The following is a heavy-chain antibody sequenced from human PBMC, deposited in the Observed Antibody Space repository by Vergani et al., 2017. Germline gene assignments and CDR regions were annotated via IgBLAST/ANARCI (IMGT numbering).Heavy chain of an antibody. D-gene: IGHD3-22*01. Sequence: EVQLVESGGGLVQPGGSLRLSCAASGFTFSSYSMNWVRQAPGKGLEWVSYISSSSSTIYYADSVKGRFTISRDNAKNSLYLQMNSLRAEDTAVYYCARRGYYYDSSGYNDYWGQGTLVTVSS. CDR3: ARRGYYYDSSGYNDY. V-gene: IGHV3-48*01. CDR1: GFTFSSYS. J-gene: IGHJ4*02. CDR2: ISSSSSTI.